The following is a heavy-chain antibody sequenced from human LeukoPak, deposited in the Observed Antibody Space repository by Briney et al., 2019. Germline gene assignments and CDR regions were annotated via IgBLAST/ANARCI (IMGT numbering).Heavy chain of an antibody. Sequence: GAPVKVSCKASGYTFTTYGISWVRQAPGQGLGWVGWISPYNGDTNYAQKLQGRVTMTTDTSTSTAYMELRSLRADDTAVYFCARGPSFSNSLYYYYYYMDVWAKGTAVTVSS. V-gene: IGHV1-18*01. J-gene: IGHJ6*03. CDR2: ISPYNGDT. CDR3: ARGPSFSNSLYYYYYYMDV. CDR1: GYTFTTYG. D-gene: IGHD4-11*01.